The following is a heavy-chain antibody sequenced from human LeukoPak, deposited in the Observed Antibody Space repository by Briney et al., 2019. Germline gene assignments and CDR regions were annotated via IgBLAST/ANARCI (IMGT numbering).Heavy chain of an antibody. CDR1: GYTFTGYY. CDR2: INPNSGGT. Sequence: ASVKVSCKASGYTFTGYYMHWVRQAPGQGLEWMGWINPNSGGTNYAQKFQGRVTLTADKSTSTAYMELSSLRSEDTAMYYCATLRQQLVHGYWGQGTLVTVSS. J-gene: IGHJ4*02. V-gene: IGHV1-2*02. D-gene: IGHD1-1*01. CDR3: ATLRQQLVHGY.